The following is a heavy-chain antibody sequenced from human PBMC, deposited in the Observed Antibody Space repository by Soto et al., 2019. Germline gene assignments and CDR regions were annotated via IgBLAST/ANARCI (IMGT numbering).Heavy chain of an antibody. V-gene: IGHV4-59*08. CDR2: IYYSGST. CDR1: GGSISSYY. Sequence: SETLSLTCTVSGGSISSYYWSWIRQPPGKGLEWIGYIYYSGSTNYNPSLKSRVTISVDTSKNQFSLKLSSVTAADTAVYYCAGITMVRGVIYFDYWGQGTLVTVSS. D-gene: IGHD3-10*01. J-gene: IGHJ4*02. CDR3: AGITMVRGVIYFDY.